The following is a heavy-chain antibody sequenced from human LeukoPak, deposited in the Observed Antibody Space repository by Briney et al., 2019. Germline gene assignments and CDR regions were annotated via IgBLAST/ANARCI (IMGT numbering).Heavy chain of an antibody. Sequence: GRSLRLSCAASGFTFSTYAMHWVRQAPGKGLEWVSTISYDGSNEYYPDSVKGRFTISRDNSKNTLYLQMNSLRAEDTAVYYCARDRRPTTVTTLGNYWGQGTLVTVSS. D-gene: IGHD4-17*01. V-gene: IGHV3-30*04. J-gene: IGHJ4*02. CDR1: GFTFSTYA. CDR3: ARDRRPTTVTTLGNY. CDR2: ISYDGSNE.